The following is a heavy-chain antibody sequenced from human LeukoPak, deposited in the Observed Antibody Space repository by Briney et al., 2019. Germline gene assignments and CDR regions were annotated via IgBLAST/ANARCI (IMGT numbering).Heavy chain of an antibody. CDR1: GFTFSSYS. Sequence: GGSLRLSCAASGFTFSSYSMNWVRQAPGKGLEWGSGISSSGGNTFYADSVKGRFTISRDNSKNMLYLQMNSLRAEDTATYYCAKGCSGSNCNSAFDYWGQGTLVTVSS. V-gene: IGHV3-23*01. CDR2: ISSSGGNT. CDR3: AKGCSGSNCNSAFDY. D-gene: IGHD2-2*02. J-gene: IGHJ4*02.